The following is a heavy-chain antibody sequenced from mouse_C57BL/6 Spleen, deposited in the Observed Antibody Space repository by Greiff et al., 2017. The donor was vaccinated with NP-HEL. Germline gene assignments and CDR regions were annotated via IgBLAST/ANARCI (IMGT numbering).Heavy chain of an antibody. CDR1: GYTFTSYW. V-gene: IGHV1-64*01. CDR2: IHPNSGST. D-gene: IGHD2-12*01. J-gene: IGHJ2*01. Sequence: QVQLQQPGAGLVKPGASVKLSCTASGYTFTSYWMHWVKQRPGQGLEWIGLIHPNSGSTNYNETFKSQFTMTVDKSSSTAYMQLTSLTSEDSAVYYCASPHYSHIFDYWGQGTTLTVSS. CDR3: ASPHYSHIFDY.